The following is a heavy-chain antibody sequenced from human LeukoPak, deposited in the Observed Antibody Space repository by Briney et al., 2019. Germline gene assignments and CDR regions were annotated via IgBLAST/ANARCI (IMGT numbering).Heavy chain of an antibody. V-gene: IGHV3-48*03. CDR2: IGSSDSTT. CDR1: GFIFNIYE. Sequence: GGSLRLSCVGSGFIFNIYEMNWVRQAPGKGLEWLSYIGSSDSTTHYADSVKGRFTISRDNVKNSLYLQMNSLRVEDTAVYYCARDGTPNYGSGWVYMDVWGEGTTVTISS. CDR3: ARDGTPNYGSGWVYMDV. J-gene: IGHJ6*03. D-gene: IGHD6-19*01.